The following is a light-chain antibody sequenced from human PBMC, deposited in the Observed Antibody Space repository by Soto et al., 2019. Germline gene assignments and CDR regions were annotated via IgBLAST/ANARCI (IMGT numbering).Light chain of an antibody. CDR2: GAS. Sequence: TLSLSPGERVTLSCRASQSVTSRYLAWYQQKPCQAPSLLIDGASNRAAGIPYRFSGSGSGTDFTLTISSLESEDFAVYFCQQYGSFPFSFGQGTKVEIK. CDR1: QSVTSRY. CDR3: QQYGSFPFS. J-gene: IGKJ2*03. V-gene: IGKV3-20*01.